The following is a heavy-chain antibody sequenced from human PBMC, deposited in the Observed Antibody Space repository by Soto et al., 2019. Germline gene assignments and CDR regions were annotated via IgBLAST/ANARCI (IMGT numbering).Heavy chain of an antibody. V-gene: IGHV4-34*01. CDR3: ARVGSSWYFDY. Sequence: QVQLQQWGAGLLKPSETLSLTCAVYGGSFSGYYWSWIRQPPGKGLEWIGEINHSGSTNYNPSLKSRVTISVGTSRNQFSLKLSSVTAADTAVYYCARVGSSWYFDYWGQGTLVTVSS. D-gene: IGHD6-13*01. CDR2: INHSGST. J-gene: IGHJ4*02. CDR1: GGSFSGYY.